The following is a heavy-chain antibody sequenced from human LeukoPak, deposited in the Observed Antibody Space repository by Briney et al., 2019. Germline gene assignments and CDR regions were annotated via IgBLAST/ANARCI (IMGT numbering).Heavy chain of an antibody. J-gene: IGHJ4*02. V-gene: IGHV3-30*02. CDR1: GFTFSNYG. D-gene: IGHD2-2*01. CDR2: IRYDGSNK. Sequence: GGSLRLSCAASGFTFSNYGMHWVRQAPGQGLEWVAFIRYDGSNKYYADSVKGRFTISRDNSKNTLYLQMNSLRAEDTAVYYCAKESGYCTTTSCPWSYFDYWGQGTLVTVSS. CDR3: AKESGYCTTTSCPWSYFDY.